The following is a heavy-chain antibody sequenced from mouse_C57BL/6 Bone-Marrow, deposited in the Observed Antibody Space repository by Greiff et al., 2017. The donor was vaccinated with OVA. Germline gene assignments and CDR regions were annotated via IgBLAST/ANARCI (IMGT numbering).Heavy chain of an antibody. D-gene: IGHD1-1*01. CDR3: AKRDYYGSSSHYYAMDY. V-gene: IGHV2-9*01. Sequence: VQVVESGPGLVAPSQSLSITCTVSGFSLTSYGVDWVRQPPGKGLEWLGVIWGGGSTNYNSALMSRLSISKDNSKSQVFLKMNSLQTDDTAMYYCAKRDYYGSSSHYYAMDYWGQGTSVTVSS. CDR1: GFSLTSYG. J-gene: IGHJ4*01. CDR2: IWGGGST.